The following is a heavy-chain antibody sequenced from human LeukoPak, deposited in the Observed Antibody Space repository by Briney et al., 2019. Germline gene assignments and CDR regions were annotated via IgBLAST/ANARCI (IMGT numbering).Heavy chain of an antibody. CDR2: IWYDGSNK. J-gene: IGHJ6*02. Sequence: GGSLRLSCAASGFTFSSYGMHWVRQAPGKGLEWVAVIWYDGSNKYYADSVKGRFTISRDNSKNTLYLQMNSLRAEDTAAYYCAKRVVVAAADYYGMDVWGQGTTVTVSS. D-gene: IGHD2-15*01. V-gene: IGHV3-33*06. CDR3: AKRVVVAAADYYGMDV. CDR1: GFTFSSYG.